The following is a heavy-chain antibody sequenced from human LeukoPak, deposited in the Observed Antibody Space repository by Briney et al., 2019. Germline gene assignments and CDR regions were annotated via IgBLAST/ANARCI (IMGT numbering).Heavy chain of an antibody. J-gene: IGHJ4*02. CDR1: GGSFSGYY. D-gene: IGHD1-26*01. Sequence: SETLSLTCAVYGGSFSGYYWSWIRQPPGKGLEWIGEINHSGSTYYNPPLKSRVTISVDTSKNQFSLKLSSVTAADTAVYYCASDTSGSYAYWGQGTLVPVSS. CDR2: INHSGST. CDR3: ASDTSGSYAY. V-gene: IGHV4-34*01.